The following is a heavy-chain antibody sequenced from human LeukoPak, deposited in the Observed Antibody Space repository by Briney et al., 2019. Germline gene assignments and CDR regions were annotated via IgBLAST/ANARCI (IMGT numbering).Heavy chain of an antibody. D-gene: IGHD5-18*01. Sequence: NPSETLSLTCAVYGGSFSGYYWSWIRQPPGKGLEWIGEINHSGSTNYNPSLKSRVTISVDTSKNQFSLKLSSVTAADTAVYYRARGEGYSYGLYYFDYWAREPWSPSPQ. J-gene: IGHJ4*02. V-gene: IGHV4-34*01. CDR3: ARGEGYSYGLYYFDY. CDR1: GGSFSGYY. CDR2: INHSGST.